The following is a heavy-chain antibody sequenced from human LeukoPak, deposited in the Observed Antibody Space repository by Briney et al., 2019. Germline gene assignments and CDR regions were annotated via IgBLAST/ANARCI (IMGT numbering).Heavy chain of an antibody. CDR2: INPSGGST. D-gene: IGHD3-22*01. V-gene: IGHV1-46*01. CDR3: ARALTYYYDSSGYYSYPQGRRFDY. Sequence: GASVKVSCKASGGTFSRYAMNWVRQAPGQGLEWMGIINPSGGSTSYAQKFQGRVTMTRDTSTSTVYMELSSLRSEDTAVYYCARALTYYYDSSGYYSYPQGRRFDYWGQGTLVTVSS. J-gene: IGHJ4*02. CDR1: GGTFSRYA.